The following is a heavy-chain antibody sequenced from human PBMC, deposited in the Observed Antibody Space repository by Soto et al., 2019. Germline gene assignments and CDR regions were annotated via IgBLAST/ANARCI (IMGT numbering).Heavy chain of an antibody. J-gene: IGHJ3*02. CDR2: IYYSGST. CDR1: SDTVNSGSYS. D-gene: IGHD3-22*01. Sequence: PSDSISLASTASSDTVNSGSYSGSWIRQPPGKGLEWIGYIYYSGSTNYNPSLKSRVTISVDTSKNQFSLKLSSVTAADTAVYYCARDLRRYYDSSGFAAFDIWGQGTMVTVSS. CDR3: ARDLRRYYDSSGFAAFDI. V-gene: IGHV4-61*01.